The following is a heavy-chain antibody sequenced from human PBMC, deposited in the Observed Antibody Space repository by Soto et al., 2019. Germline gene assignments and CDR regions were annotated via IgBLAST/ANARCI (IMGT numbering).Heavy chain of an antibody. CDR2: ISAYNGNT. V-gene: IGHV1-18*01. D-gene: IGHD6-19*01. J-gene: IGHJ4*02. Sequence: ASVKVSCQTSGYTFTSYGISWVRQAPGQGLEWMGWISAYNGNTNYAQELQGRVTMTTDTSTSTAYMELRSLRSDDTAVYYCARDQMGIAVADYWGQGTLVTVSS. CDR3: ARDQMGIAVADY. CDR1: GYTFTSYG.